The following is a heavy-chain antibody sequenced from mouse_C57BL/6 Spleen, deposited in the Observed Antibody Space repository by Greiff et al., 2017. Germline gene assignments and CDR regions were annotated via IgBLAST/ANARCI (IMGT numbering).Heavy chain of an antibody. V-gene: IGHV14-2*01. CDR2: IDPEDGET. J-gene: IGHJ1*03. Sequence: EVMLVESGAELVKPGASVKLSCTASGFNIKDYYMHWVKQRTEQGLEWIGRIDPEDGETKYAPKFPGKATITADKSSTTAYLQLSSLTSADTAVYYCACYYCNSHWYFDVWGTGTTVTVSS. CDR1: GFNIKDYY. D-gene: IGHD2-1*01. CDR3: ACYYCNSHWYFDV.